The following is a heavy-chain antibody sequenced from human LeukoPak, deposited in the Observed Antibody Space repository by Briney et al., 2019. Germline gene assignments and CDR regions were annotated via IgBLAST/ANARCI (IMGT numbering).Heavy chain of an antibody. CDR3: KALVAGNFDY. CDR1: GFTFSSYA. J-gene: IGHJ4*02. D-gene: IGHD6-19*01. Sequence: GGSLRLSCAASGFTFSSYAMSWVRQAPGKGLEWVSAISGSGGSTYYADSVKGRFTISRDNSKNTLYLQMNGLRAEDMAVYYCKALVAGNFDYWGQGTLVTVSS. V-gene: IGHV3-23*01. CDR2: ISGSGGST.